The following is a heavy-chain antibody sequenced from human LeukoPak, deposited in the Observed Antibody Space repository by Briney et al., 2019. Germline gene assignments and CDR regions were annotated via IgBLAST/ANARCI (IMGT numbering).Heavy chain of an antibody. V-gene: IGHV1-46*01. J-gene: IGHJ3*02. Sequence: ASVKVSCKASGYTFTSYYMHWVRQAPGQGLEWMGIINPSGGSTSYAQKFQGRVTMTRDTSTSTVYMELSSLSSEDTAVYYCARGGRERYSSGWTDAFDIWGQGTMVTVSS. CDR2: INPSGGST. CDR3: ARGGRERYSSGWTDAFDI. D-gene: IGHD6-19*01. CDR1: GYTFTSYY.